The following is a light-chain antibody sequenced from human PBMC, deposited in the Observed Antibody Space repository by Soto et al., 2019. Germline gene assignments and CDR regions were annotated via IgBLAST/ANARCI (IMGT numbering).Light chain of an antibody. CDR2: LGS. V-gene: IGKV2-28*01. Sequence: DIVMTQSPLSLTVTPGEPASISCRSSQSLRHSNGFNYLDWYLQKPGQSPQLLIYLGSNRASGVPDRFSGSGSGTDFTLRISRVEAEDVGIYYCMQALQTPWTFGQGTKVDNK. J-gene: IGKJ1*01. CDR1: QSLRHSNGFNY. CDR3: MQALQTPWT.